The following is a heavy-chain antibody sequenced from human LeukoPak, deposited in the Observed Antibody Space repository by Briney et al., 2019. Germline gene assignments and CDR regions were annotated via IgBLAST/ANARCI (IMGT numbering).Heavy chain of an antibody. J-gene: IGHJ4*02. CDR2: INHSGST. Sequence: SETLSLTCTVSGGSISSGGYYWSWIRQHPGKGLEWIGEINHSGSTNYNPSLKSRVTISVDTSKNQFSLKLSSVTAADTAVYYCASHKQSYWYWGQGTLVTVSS. CDR1: GGSISSGGYY. CDR3: ASHKQSYWY. D-gene: IGHD2/OR15-2a*01. V-gene: IGHV4-39*07.